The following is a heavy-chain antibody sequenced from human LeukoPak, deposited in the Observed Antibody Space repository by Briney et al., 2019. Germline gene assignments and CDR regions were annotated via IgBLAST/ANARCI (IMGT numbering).Heavy chain of an antibody. CDR1: GFTFSSYV. D-gene: IGHD5-18*01. V-gene: IGHV3-30*04. J-gene: IGHJ4*02. CDR3: ARGQKYRNGYTVTELGSGYFDY. Sequence: GGSLRLSCAASGFTFSSYVMHWVRQAPGKGLEWVAIISYDGSNEYYADSVKGRFTISRDNSKNTLYLQMNSLRAADTAVYYCARGQKYRNGYTVTELGSGYFDYWGQGTLVTVSS. CDR2: ISYDGSNE.